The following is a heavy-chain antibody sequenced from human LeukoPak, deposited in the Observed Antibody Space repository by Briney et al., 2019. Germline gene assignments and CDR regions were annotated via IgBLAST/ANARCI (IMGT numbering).Heavy chain of an antibody. Sequence: ASVKVSCKASGGTFSRNAVSWVRQAPGQGLEWMGGIIPIFGTTNYAQNFQGRVTITADDSTSTAYMDLSSLRSEDTAVYYCAGYCSTTSCYSSPNWFDPWGQGTLVTVSS. V-gene: IGHV1-69*01. CDR1: GGTFSRNA. J-gene: IGHJ5*02. CDR2: IIPIFGTT. D-gene: IGHD2-2*01. CDR3: AGYCSTTSCYSSPNWFDP.